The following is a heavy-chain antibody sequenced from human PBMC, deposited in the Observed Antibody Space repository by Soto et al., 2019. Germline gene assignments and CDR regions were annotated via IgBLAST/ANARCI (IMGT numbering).Heavy chain of an antibody. CDR1: GGTFSSHA. V-gene: IGHV1-69*13. D-gene: IGHD2-2*03. CDR3: GSVGYCSSTNCLFYYYHYGMDV. Sequence: SVKVSCKVSGGTFSSHAISWVRQAPGRGLEWMGGIIPIFGTTNYAQNFRARVTITADESTSTAYMELSSLTSEDTAVYYCGSVGYCSSTNCLFYYYHYGMDVWGQGTTVTVSS. J-gene: IGHJ6*02. CDR2: IIPIFGTT.